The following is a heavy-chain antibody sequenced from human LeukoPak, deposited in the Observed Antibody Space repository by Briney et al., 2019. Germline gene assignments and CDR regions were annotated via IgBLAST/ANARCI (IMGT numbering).Heavy chain of an antibody. CDR3: ATHPARSCTGGRCSDY. D-gene: IGHD2-15*01. V-gene: IGHV4-59*01. CDR1: GASISNFY. CDR2: IHNSGST. J-gene: IGHJ4*02. Sequence: PSETLSLTCTVSGASISNFYWSWIRQPPGKGLEWIGYIHNSGSTNYNPSLKSRVAISLDTSRNQFSLKLTSVTAADTAVYYCATHPARSCTGGRCSDYWGQGTLVTVSS.